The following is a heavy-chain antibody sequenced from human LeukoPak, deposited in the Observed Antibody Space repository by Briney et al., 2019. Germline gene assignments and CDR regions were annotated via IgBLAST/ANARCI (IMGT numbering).Heavy chain of an antibody. CDR2: IYYSGST. D-gene: IGHD5-18*01. J-gene: IGHJ4*02. Sequence: TSETLSLTCTVSGGSISSSSYYWGWIRQPPGKGLEWIGSIYYSGSTYYNPSLKSRVTISVDTSKNQFSLKLSSVTAADTAVYYCATHVYNYGHYYFDYWGQGTLVTVSS. CDR3: ATHVYNYGHYYFDY. V-gene: IGHV4-39*01. CDR1: GGSISSSSYY.